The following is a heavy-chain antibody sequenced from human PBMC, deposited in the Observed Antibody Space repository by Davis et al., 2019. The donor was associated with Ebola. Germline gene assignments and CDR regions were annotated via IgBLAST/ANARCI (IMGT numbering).Heavy chain of an antibody. Sequence: GESLKISCAASGFTVSSNYMSWVRQAPGKGLEWVSLIYSGGSPYYADSVKGRFTISRDNSKNTLFLQMNSLRVEDTAVYYCAKVGGGYGPLDYWGQGTLVTVSS. D-gene: IGHD3-16*01. J-gene: IGHJ4*02. CDR2: IYSGGSP. CDR3: AKVGGGYGPLDY. CDR1: GFTVSSNY. V-gene: IGHV3-53*01.